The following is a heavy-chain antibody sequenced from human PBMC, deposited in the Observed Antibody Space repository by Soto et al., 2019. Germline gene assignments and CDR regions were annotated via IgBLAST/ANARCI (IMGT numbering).Heavy chain of an antibody. J-gene: IGHJ1*01. D-gene: IGHD6-19*01. CDR1: GFTFSSYA. CDR2: ISGSGDST. V-gene: IGHV3-23*01. Sequence: EVQLLESGGGLVQPGGSLRLSCAASGFTFSSYAMSWVRQAPGKGLEWVSGISGSGDSTYYADSVKGRFTISRDISKYTLYLQMNSLRAEDTAVYYCAKGVPGIAVAGTGYFQHWGQGTLVTVSS. CDR3: AKGVPGIAVAGTGYFQH.